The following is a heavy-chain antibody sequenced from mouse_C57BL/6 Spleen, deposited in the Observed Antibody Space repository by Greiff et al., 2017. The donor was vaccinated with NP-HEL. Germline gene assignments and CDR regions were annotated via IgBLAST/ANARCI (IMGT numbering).Heavy chain of an antibody. CDR1: GYAFSSSW. CDR3: ARLGYVAMDY. V-gene: IGHV1-82*01. CDR2: IYPGDGDT. J-gene: IGHJ4*01. D-gene: IGHD3-1*01. Sequence: VQLVESGPELVKPGASVKISCKASGYAFSSSWMNWVKQRPGTGLEWIGRIYPGDGDTNYNGKFKGKATLTADKSSSTAYMQLSSLTSEDSAVYFCARLGYVAMDYWGQGTSVTVSS.